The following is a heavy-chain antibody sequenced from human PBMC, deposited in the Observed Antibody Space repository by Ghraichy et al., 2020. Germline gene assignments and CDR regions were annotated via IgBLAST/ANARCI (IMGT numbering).Heavy chain of an antibody. V-gene: IGHV3-74*01. D-gene: IGHD1-26*01. CDR1: GFTFSSYW. CDR3: ARLSELLSFDY. CDR2: INSDGSST. J-gene: IGHJ4*02. Sequence: LSLTCAASGFTFSSYWMHWVRQAPGKGLVWVSRINSDGSSTSYADSVKGRFTISRDNAKNTLYLQMNSLRAEDTAVYYCARLSELLSFDYWGQGTLVTVSS.